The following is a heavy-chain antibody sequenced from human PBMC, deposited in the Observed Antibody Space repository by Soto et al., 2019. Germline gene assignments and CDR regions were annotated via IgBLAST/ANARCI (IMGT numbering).Heavy chain of an antibody. J-gene: IGHJ4*02. CDR3: AKVTSGY. CDR2: LSGSGTST. CDR1: GFTLSNNA. Sequence: ESGGGLVQPGGSLRLSCAVSGFTLSNNAISWVRQAPGKGLAWVSTLSGSGTSTNYADAVKGRFTISRDTSKNTAYLQMNNLRVEDTAVYYCAKVTSGYWGQGTLVTVSS. V-gene: IGHV3-23*01. D-gene: IGHD3-10*01.